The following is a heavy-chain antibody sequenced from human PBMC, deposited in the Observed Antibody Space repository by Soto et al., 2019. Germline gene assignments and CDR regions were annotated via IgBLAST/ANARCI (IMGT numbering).Heavy chain of an antibody. D-gene: IGHD6-19*01. J-gene: IGHJ4*01. Sequence: SETLSLTCTVSCYSISSGSYWGWIRQPPGKGLEWIASIYHGGTTFYNPSLKSRVTVSVDKSNNQFSLKLRSVTAADTAVYYCAKAPVMVVAGSTFDYWGHGTLVTVSS. CDR2: IYHGGTT. V-gene: IGHV4-38-2*02. CDR3: AKAPVMVVAGSTFDY. CDR1: CYSISSGSY.